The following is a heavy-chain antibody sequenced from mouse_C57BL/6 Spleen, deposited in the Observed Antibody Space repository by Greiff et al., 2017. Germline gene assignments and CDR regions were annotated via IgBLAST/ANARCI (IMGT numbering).Heavy chain of an antibody. D-gene: IGHD2-5*01. CDR3: ARDAPYSNYEGFAY. Sequence: EVQLVESGGGLVKPGGSLKLSCAASGFTFSSYAMSWVRQTPEKRLEWVATISDGGSYTYYPDNVKGRFTISRDKAKNKLYLQMSHLKSEDTAMYYCARDAPYSNYEGFAYWGQGTLVTVSA. V-gene: IGHV5-4*01. CDR1: GFTFSSYA. J-gene: IGHJ3*01. CDR2: ISDGGSYT.